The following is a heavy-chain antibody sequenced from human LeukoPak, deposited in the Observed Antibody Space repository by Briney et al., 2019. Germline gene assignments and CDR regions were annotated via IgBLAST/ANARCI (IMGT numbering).Heavy chain of an antibody. D-gene: IGHD1-1*01. Sequence: GGSLRLSCAASGFTFSSYGMHWVRQAPGEGLEWVAVIWYDGSNKYYADSVKGRFTISRDNSKNTLYLQMNSLRAEDTAVYYCARGARYNWNGQGFDYWGQGTLVTVSS. CDR2: IWYDGSNK. J-gene: IGHJ4*02. CDR1: GFTFSSYG. V-gene: IGHV3-33*01. CDR3: ARGARYNWNGQGFDY.